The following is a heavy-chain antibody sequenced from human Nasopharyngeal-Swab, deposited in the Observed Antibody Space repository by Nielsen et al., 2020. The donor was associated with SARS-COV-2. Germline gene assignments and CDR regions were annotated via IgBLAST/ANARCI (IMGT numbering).Heavy chain of an antibody. CDR2: ISGSGGST. V-gene: IGHV3-23*01. CDR1: GFTFSSYA. Sequence: GESLKISCAASGFTFSSYAMSWVRQAPGKGLEWVSAISGSGGSTYYADSVKGRFTISRDNSKNTLYLQMNSLRAEDTAVYYCAKEVAAAIGEHYFDYWGQGTLVTVSS. CDR3: AKEVAAAIGEHYFDY. J-gene: IGHJ4*02. D-gene: IGHD6-13*01.